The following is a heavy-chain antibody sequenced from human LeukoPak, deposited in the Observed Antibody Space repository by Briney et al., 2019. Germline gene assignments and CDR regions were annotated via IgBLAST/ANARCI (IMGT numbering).Heavy chain of an antibody. CDR1: GFTFDDYG. J-gene: IGHJ4*02. CDR2: ISWNSGSI. CDR3: TNTPARDGYNFLDN. D-gene: IGHD5-24*01. V-gene: IGHV3-9*01. Sequence: GRSLRLSCAASGFTFDDYGMHWVRQAPGKGLEWVSGISWNSGSIAYADSVKGRFTIYRDNAKNSLYLQMNSLRPEDTALYYCTNTPARDGYNFLDNWGQGTLVTVSS.